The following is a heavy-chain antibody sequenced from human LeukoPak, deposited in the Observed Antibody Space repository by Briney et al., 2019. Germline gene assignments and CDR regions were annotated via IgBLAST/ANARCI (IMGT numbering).Heavy chain of an antibody. CDR3: ARVVPDYYDSSGYYGYFDY. CDR2: INPNSGGT. J-gene: IGHJ4*02. V-gene: IGHV1-2*02. Sequence: GASVKVSCKASGYTFTGYYMHWVRQAPGQGLEWMGWINPNSGGTNYAQKFQGRVTMTRDTSISTAYMELSRLRSDDTAVYYCARVVPDYYDSSGYYGYFDYWGQGTLVTVSS. CDR1: GYTFTGYY. D-gene: IGHD3-22*01.